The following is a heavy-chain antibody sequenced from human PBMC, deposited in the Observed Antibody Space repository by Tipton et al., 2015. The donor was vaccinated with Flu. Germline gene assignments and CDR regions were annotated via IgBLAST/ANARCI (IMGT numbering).Heavy chain of an antibody. CDR2: ISGNGGDT. J-gene: IGHJ4*02. Sequence: GSLRLSCAASGFTFSSYVMTWVRQAPGKGLEWVSGISGNGGDTYYAASVKGRFTVSRDNSKSTVYLQGTSLRAEDTAVYYCAKEWSPGGLYYLDDWGQGTLVIVSS. D-gene: IGHD3-16*01. CDR1: GFTFSSYV. CDR3: AKEWSPGGLYYLDD. V-gene: IGHV3-23*01.